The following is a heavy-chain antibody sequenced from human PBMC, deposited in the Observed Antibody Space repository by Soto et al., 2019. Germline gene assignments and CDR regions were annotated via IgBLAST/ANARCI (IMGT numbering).Heavy chain of an antibody. D-gene: IGHD5-12*01. CDR2: IYYSGST. V-gene: IGHV4-30-4*01. CDR1: GGSISSGDYY. J-gene: IGHJ3*02. CDR3: ARPKDGYNDDAFDI. Sequence: SETLSLTCTVSGGSISSGDYYWSWIRQPPGKGLEWIGYIYYSGSTYYNPSLKSRVTISVDTSKNQFSLKLSSVTAADAAVYYCARPKDGYNDDAFDIWGQGTMVTVSS.